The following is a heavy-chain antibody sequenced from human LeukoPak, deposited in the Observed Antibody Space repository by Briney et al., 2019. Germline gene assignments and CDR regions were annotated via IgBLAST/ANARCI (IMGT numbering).Heavy chain of an antibody. D-gene: IGHD1-1*01. CDR1: GFTFSSYW. CDR2: IKYDGNEE. CDR3: KSGGAAPGSFDY. J-gene: IGHJ4*02. Sequence: GGSLRLSCAASGFTFSSYWMSWMRQAPGKGLEWVANIKYDGNEEYYVDSVKGRFTISRDNAKNSLYLQLSSLRVEDTAVYYCKSGGAAPGSFDYWGQGTLVTVSP. V-gene: IGHV3-7*01.